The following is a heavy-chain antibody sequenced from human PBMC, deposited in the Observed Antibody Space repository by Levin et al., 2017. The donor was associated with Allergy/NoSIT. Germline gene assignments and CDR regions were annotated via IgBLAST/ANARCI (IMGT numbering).Heavy chain of an antibody. V-gene: IGHV4-39*01. Sequence: KTSETLSLTCAVSGASISSNHYYWGWIRQSPGKGLEWMGSIYFSGSTYYNPSLKNRITLSADMSKNLFSLRLSSVTAADTAVYYCAGFCTSTRCSDNYQYGMDVWGHGTAVTVSS. CDR1: GASISSNHYY. CDR3: AGFCTSTRCSDNYQYGMDV. D-gene: IGHD2-2*01. CDR2: IYFSGST. J-gene: IGHJ6*02.